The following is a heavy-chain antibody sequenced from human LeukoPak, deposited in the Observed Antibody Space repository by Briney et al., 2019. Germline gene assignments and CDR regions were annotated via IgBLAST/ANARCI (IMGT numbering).Heavy chain of an antibody. CDR1: GGSISSYY. D-gene: IGHD6-13*01. Sequence: SETLSLTCTVSGGSISSYYWSWIRQPAGKGLERIGRIYTTGITDYNPSLKSRVTMSVHTSKNQFSLKLNSVTAADTAVYYCARDKSSSPYNWFDPWGQGTLVTVSS. V-gene: IGHV4-4*07. J-gene: IGHJ5*02. CDR2: IYTTGIT. CDR3: ARDKSSSPYNWFDP.